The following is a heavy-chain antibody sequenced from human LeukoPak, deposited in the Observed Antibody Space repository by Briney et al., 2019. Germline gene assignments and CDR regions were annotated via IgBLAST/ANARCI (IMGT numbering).Heavy chain of an antibody. Sequence: SETLSLTCKVSGGSVGSFSWSWVRQSPGKGMGWIGFVYYNGSTSYNPSLKSRVPTSVDRSKRQLSLRLISVTAADTALYYCARAVGYYGSWTSGEEWFDPWGQGTLVTVSS. V-gene: IGHV4-59*08. CDR2: VYYNGST. D-gene: IGHD3-10*01. J-gene: IGHJ5*02. CDR1: GGSVGSFS. CDR3: ARAVGYYGSWTSGEEWFDP.